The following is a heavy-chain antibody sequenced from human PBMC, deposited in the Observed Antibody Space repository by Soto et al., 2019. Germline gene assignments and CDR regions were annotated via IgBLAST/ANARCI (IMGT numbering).Heavy chain of an antibody. D-gene: IGHD3-3*01. CDR2: MNPNSGNT. CDR1: GYTFTTYD. J-gene: IGHJ5*02. CDR3: ATGCLTIFGVTMGKNWFDP. Sequence: VQLVQSGAEVKKPGASVKFSCNASGYTFTTYDINWVRQATGQGLEWMGWMNPNSGNTRYPQKVQSSVTMTSNTSISTASMELSSLRSEDTAVYYCATGCLTIFGVTMGKNWFDPWGQGTLVTVSS. V-gene: IGHV1-8*01.